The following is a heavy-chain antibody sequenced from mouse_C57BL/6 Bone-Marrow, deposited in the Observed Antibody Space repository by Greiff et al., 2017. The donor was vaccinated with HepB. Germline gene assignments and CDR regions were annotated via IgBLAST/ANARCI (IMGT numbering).Heavy chain of an antibody. V-gene: IGHV1-64*01. Sequence: VQLQQPGAELVKPGASVKLSCKASGYTFTSYWMHWVKQRPGQGLEWIGMIHPNSGSTNYNEKFKSKATLTVDKSSSTAYMQLSSLTSEDSAVYDCARTYYDYDGGFAYWGQGTLVTVSA. CDR1: GYTFTSYW. D-gene: IGHD2-4*01. J-gene: IGHJ3*01. CDR3: ARTYYDYDGGFAY. CDR2: IHPNSGST.